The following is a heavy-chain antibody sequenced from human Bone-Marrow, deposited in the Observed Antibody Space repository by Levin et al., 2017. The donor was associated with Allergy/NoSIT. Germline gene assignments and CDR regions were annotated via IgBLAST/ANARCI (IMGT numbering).Heavy chain of an antibody. V-gene: IGHV3-43*01. CDR3: AKDDENSGPWFFDL. Sequence: GESLKISCAASGFTFDDYTMHWVRQAPGKGLEWTSIISWDGGDAYYADSVKGRFTISRDNRKNSLYLQMNGLTTEDSGLYYGAKDDENSGPWFFDLWGRGTLVSVSS. CDR2: ISWDGGDA. D-gene: IGHD2/OR15-2a*01. CDR1: GFTFDDYT. J-gene: IGHJ2*01.